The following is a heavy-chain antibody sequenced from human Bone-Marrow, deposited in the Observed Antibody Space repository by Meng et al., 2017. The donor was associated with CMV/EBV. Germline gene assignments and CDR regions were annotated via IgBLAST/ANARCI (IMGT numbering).Heavy chain of an antibody. J-gene: IGHJ4*02. CDR3: TTYTVTTLDY. CDR2: ISGSGGST. V-gene: IGHV3-23*01. CDR1: GFTFSSYA. Sequence: GESLKISCAASGFTFSSYAMSWVRQAPGKGLEWVSAISGSGGSTYYADSVKGRFTISRDNSKNTLYLQMNSLRAEDTAVYYCTTYTVTTLDYWGQGTLVTVSS. D-gene: IGHD4-17*01.